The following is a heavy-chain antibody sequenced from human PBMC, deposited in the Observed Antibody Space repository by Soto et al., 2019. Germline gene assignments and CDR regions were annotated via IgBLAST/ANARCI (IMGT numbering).Heavy chain of an antibody. D-gene: IGHD2-21*01. CDR3: TNLFGLLDAFDI. Sequence: GWSLRLSCAAAGFTFSNAWMSWVRQAPGKGLEWVGLIKSKTDVGTTDYAAPVKGRFTISRDDSKNTLYLQMNSLKTEDTAVYYCTNLFGLLDAFDIWGQGTMVTASS. CDR1: GFTFSNAW. J-gene: IGHJ3*02. CDR2: IKSKTDVGTT. V-gene: IGHV3-15*01.